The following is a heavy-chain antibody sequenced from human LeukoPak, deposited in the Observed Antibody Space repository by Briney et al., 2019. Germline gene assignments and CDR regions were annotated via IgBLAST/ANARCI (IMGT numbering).Heavy chain of an antibody. D-gene: IGHD4-23*01. V-gene: IGHV5-51*01. CDR3: ARSRATGVASYYYYGMDV. Sequence: GDSDTRYSPSFQGQVPISADKSISTAYLQWSSLKASDTAMYYCARSRATGVASYYYYGMDVWGQGTTVTVSS. J-gene: IGHJ6*02. CDR2: GDSDT.